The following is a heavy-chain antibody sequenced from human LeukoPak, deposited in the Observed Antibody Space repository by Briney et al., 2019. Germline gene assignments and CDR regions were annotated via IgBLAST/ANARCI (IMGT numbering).Heavy chain of an antibody. CDR1: GFTFSSYW. J-gene: IGHJ4*02. V-gene: IGHV3-7*01. CDR2: IKQDGSEK. D-gene: IGHD6-19*01. Sequence: GGSLRLSCAASGFTFSSYWMSWVRQAPGKGLEWVANIKQDGSEKYYVDSVKGRFTISRDNAKNSLYLQVNSLRAEDTAVYYCHLYSSGWLDYWGQGTLVTVSS. CDR3: HLYSSGWLDY.